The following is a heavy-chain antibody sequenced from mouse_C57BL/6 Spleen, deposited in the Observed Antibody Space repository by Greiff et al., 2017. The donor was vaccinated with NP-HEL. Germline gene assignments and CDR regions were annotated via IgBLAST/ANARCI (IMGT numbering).Heavy chain of an antibody. CDR3: ARAPYYYGSSYWFAY. Sequence: EVKLMESGPGLVKPSQSLSLTCSVTGYSITSGYYWNWIRQFPGNKLEWMGYISYDGSNNYNPSLKNRISITRDTSKNQFFLKLNSVTTEDTATYYCARAPYYYGSSYWFAYWGQGTLVTVSA. CDR2: ISYDGSN. J-gene: IGHJ3*01. V-gene: IGHV3-6*01. CDR1: GYSITSGYY. D-gene: IGHD1-1*01.